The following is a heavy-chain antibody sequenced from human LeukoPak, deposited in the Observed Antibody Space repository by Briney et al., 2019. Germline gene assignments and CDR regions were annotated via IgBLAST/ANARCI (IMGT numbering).Heavy chain of an antibody. V-gene: IGHV4-59*03. D-gene: IGHD2-21*02. CDR1: GGSIRSYY. CDR2: MYYTGST. CDR3: AAVVVSGTPYFDY. J-gene: IGHJ4*02. Sequence: SETLSLTCTDSGGSIRSYYWTWIRQPPGKGLEWIGYMYYTGSTKYNPSLKSRVSISVDTSKNQFSLTLTSVTAADTAVYYCAAVVVSGTPYFDYWGQETLVTVSS.